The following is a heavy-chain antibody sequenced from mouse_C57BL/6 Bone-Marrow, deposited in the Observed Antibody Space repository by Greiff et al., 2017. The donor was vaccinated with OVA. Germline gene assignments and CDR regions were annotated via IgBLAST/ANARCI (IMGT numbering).Heavy chain of an antibody. CDR3: ARAYYGNFHWYFDV. CDR1: GSTFTDYY. CDR2: IRNKANGYTT. D-gene: IGHD2-10*01. J-gene: IGHJ1*03. V-gene: IGHV7-3*01. Sequence: EVQLVQSGGGLVQPGGSLSLSCAASGSTFTDYYMSWVRQPPGKALEWLGFIRNKANGYTTEYSASVKGRFTISRDNSQSILYLQMNALRAEDSATYYCARAYYGNFHWYFDVWGTGTTVTVSS.